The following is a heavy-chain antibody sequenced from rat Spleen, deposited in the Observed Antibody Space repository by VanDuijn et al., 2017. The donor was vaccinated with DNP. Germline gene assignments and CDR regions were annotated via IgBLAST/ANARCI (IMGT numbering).Heavy chain of an antibody. D-gene: IGHD4-3*01. CDR3: VRDPYNAGFDH. CDR1: GFSLNIYH. Sequence: QVQLRESGPGLVQPSETLSLTCTASGFSLNIYHVHWVRQPPGKGLEWMGVMWSDGDASSNSALKSRLSISRDISKSQLFLKMNSLQTEDTATYYCVRDPYNAGFDHWGQGVMVTVSS. V-gene: IGHV2-32*01. CDR2: MWSDGDA. J-gene: IGHJ2*01.